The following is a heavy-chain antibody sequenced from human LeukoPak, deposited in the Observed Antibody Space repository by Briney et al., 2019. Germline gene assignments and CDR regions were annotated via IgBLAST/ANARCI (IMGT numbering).Heavy chain of an antibody. CDR3: AREVTGTTGDWFDP. D-gene: IGHD1-7*01. CDR1: GGSISSYY. Sequence: SETLSLTCTVSGGSISSYYWSWIRQPPGKGLEWIGCIYYSGSTNYNPSLKSRVTISVDTSKNQFSLKLSSVTAADTAVYYCAREVTGTTGDWFDPWGQGTLVTVSS. CDR2: IYYSGST. J-gene: IGHJ5*02. V-gene: IGHV4-4*08.